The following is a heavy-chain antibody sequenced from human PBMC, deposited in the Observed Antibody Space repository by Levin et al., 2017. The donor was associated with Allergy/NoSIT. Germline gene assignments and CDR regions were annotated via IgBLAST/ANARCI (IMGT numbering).Heavy chain of an antibody. CDR3: ARVAGYSYGYYFDY. CDR2: IYLSGST. J-gene: IGHJ4*02. Sequence: SQTLSLTCAVSGGSIGSGGYSWSWIRQPPGKGLEWIGNIYLSGSTYYNPSLKSRVTISVDRSKNQFSLNLSSVTAADTAVYYCARVAGYSYGYYFDYWGQGTLVTVSS. CDR1: GGSIGSGGYS. D-gene: IGHD5-18*01. V-gene: IGHV4-30-2*01.